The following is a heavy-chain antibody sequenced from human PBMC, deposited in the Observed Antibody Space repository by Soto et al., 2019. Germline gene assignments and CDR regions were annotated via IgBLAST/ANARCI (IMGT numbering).Heavy chain of an antibody. CDR1: GFSLSTSGVG. CDR3: APRPGLLEEDRVGYFDC. J-gene: IGHJ4*02. V-gene: IGHV2-5*01. D-gene: IGHD1-1*01. Sequence: QITLKESGPTLVKPTQTLTLTCTFSGFSLSTSGVGVGWIRQPPGKALEWLALLYWNDDKRYSPSLKSRLTITKDTSKNRVVRTLANMDRVDTATYYCAPRPGLLEEDRVGYFDCWGEGSLVTVS. CDR2: LYWNDDK.